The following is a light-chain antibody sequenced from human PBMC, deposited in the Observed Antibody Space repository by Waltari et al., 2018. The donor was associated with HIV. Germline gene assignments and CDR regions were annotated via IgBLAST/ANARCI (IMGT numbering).Light chain of an antibody. V-gene: IGLV2-23*02. CDR3: CAYAGSTTYVI. J-gene: IGLJ2*01. CDR1: SSDVGGSNL. CDR2: EVS. Sequence: QSALTQPASVSGSPGPSLTIPCTGTSSDVGGSNLVSWYQQHPGKAPKLMIYEVSKRPSGVSNRFSGSKSGNTASLTISGLQAEDEADYYCCAYAGSTTYVIFGGGTKLTVL.